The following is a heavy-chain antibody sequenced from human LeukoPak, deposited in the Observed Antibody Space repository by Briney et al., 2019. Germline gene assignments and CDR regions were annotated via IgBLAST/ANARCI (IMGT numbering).Heavy chain of an antibody. J-gene: IGHJ6*03. CDR2: INPNSGGT. CDR3: ASEIAAAGTTAYYYMDV. CDR1: GYTFTGYY. D-gene: IGHD6-13*01. V-gene: IGHV1-2*02. Sequence: ASVKVSCKASGYTFTGYYMHWVRQAPGQGLEWMGWINPNSGGTNYAQKFQGRVTMTRDTSISTAYMELSRLRTDDTAVYYWASEIAAAGTTAYYYMDVWGKGTTVTVSS.